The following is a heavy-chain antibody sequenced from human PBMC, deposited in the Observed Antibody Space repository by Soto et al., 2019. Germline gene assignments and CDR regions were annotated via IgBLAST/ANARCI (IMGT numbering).Heavy chain of an antibody. CDR1: GYTFTSYA. J-gene: IGHJ4*02. CDR2: INSGNGNT. CDR3: ARDFPHSHFDY. V-gene: IGHV1-3*01. D-gene: IGHD4-4*01. Sequence: ASVKVSCKASGYTFTSYAMHWVRQAPGQSLECIVWINSGNGNTKYSQKFQGRVTITRDTSASTAYMELSSLRSEDAAVYYCARDFPHSHFDYWGQGTLVTVSS.